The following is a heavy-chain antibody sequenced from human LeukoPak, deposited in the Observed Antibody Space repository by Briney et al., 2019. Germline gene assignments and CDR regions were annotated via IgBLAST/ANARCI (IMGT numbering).Heavy chain of an antibody. CDR3: ARHGHGYSRLFAQNYFDY. V-gene: IGHV4-34*01. Sequence: SETLSLTCAVYGGSFSGYYWSWIRQPPGKGLEWIGEINHSGSTNYNPSLKSRVTISVDTSKNQFSLKLSSVTAADTAVYYCARHGHGYSRLFAQNYFDYWGQGTLVTVSS. J-gene: IGHJ4*02. CDR2: INHSGST. D-gene: IGHD6-13*01. CDR1: GGSFSGYY.